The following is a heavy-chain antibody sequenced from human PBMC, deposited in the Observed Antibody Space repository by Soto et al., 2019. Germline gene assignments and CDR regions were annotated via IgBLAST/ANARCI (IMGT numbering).Heavy chain of an antibody. CDR2: IIPIFGTA. Sequence: QVQLVQSGAEVKKPGSSVKVSCKASGGTFSSYAISWVRQAPGQGLEWMGGIIPIFGTANYAQKFQGRVTITADESTSPAYMELSSLRSEDTAVYYCARTAYCSGGSCYDYHDYWGQGTLVTVSS. D-gene: IGHD2-15*01. CDR1: GGTFSSYA. J-gene: IGHJ4*02. CDR3: ARTAYCSGGSCYDYHDY. V-gene: IGHV1-69*01.